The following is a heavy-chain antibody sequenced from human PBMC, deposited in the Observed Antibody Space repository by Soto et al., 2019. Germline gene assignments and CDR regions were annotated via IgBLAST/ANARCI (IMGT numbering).Heavy chain of an antibody. CDR3: VKERADFVTVPHATSGMEV. CDR2: LSYDGNHD. D-gene: IGHD2-15*01. J-gene: IGHJ6*02. V-gene: IGHV3-30*18. Sequence: QIQLVQSGGGVVQPGGSLRLSCTASGFSFNKFGMHWVRQTPGKGLEWVASLSYDGNHDFYADSVTGRLIISRDNSKNTLYRQVNTLTVDDTAVYYCVKERADFVTVPHATSGMEVWGPGTTVTVSS. CDR1: GFSFNKFG.